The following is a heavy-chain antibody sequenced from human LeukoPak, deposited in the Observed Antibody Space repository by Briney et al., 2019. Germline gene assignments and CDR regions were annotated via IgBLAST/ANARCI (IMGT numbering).Heavy chain of an antibody. J-gene: IGHJ4*01. Sequence: PGGSLRLSCAATGFTFSNYWMSWVRQAPGKGLEWVANIKQDGSEKYYVDSVKGRFTISRDNAKNSLYLQMNSLRVEETAAYYCAREAETHISPDHWGQGTLVTVSS. CDR2: IKQDGSEK. CDR1: GFTFSNYW. V-gene: IGHV3-7*01. D-gene: IGHD3-3*02. CDR3: AREAETHISPDH.